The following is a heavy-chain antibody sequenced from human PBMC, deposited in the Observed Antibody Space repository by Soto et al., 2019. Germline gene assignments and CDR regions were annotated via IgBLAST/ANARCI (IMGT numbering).Heavy chain of an antibody. CDR3: ATESLYGDYDFYFDY. V-gene: IGHV3-23*01. J-gene: IGHJ4*02. D-gene: IGHD4-17*01. CDR1: GFTFSSYA. Sequence: EVQLLESGGGLVQPGGSLRLSCAASGFTFSSYAMSWVRQAPGKGLEWVSAISGSGGSTYYADSVKGRFTISRDNSQNTLYLQLNSLRAEDTAVYYCATESLYGDYDFYFDYWGQGTLVTVSS. CDR2: ISGSGGST.